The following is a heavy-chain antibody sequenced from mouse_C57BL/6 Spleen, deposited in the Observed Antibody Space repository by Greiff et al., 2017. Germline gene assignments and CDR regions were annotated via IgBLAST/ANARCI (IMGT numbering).Heavy chain of an antibody. J-gene: IGHJ2*01. CDR1: GYTFTSYW. Sequence: QVQLQQPGAELVKPGASVKMSCKASGYTFTSYWITWVKQRPGQGLEWIGDIYPGSGSTNYNEKFKSKATLTVDTSSSTAYMQLSSLTSEDSAVYYCARSGLVSYGFDYWGQGTTLTVSS. V-gene: IGHV1-55*01. CDR2: IYPGSGST. D-gene: IGHD1-1*01. CDR3: ARSGLVSYGFDY.